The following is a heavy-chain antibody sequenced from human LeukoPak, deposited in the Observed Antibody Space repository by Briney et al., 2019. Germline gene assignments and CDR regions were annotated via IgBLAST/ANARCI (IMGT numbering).Heavy chain of an antibody. J-gene: IGHJ6*02. CDR1: GFTFSSYA. Sequence: GGSLRLSCAASGFTFSSYAMSWVRQGPGKGLEWVGFIRSKVFGGTTEYAASVKGRFTISRDDSKSIAYLQMNSLKTEDTAVYYCARDLVAVAGDYYYYAMDVWGQGTTVTVSS. CDR3: ARDLVAVAGDYYYYAMDV. V-gene: IGHV3-49*04. D-gene: IGHD6-19*01. CDR2: IRSKVFGGTT.